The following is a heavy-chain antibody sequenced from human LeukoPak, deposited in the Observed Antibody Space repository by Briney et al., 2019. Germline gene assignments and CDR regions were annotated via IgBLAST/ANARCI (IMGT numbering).Heavy chain of an antibody. Sequence: GASVKVSCKASGYTFIDYYMHWVRQAPGQGLEWLGCINPNSGGRNYAQKLQGRVTMTRDTSISTAYMELSRLRSDDTAVYYCARNGPGGFDPWGQGTLVTVSS. J-gene: IGHJ5*02. CDR3: ARNGPGGFDP. CDR2: INPNSGGR. D-gene: IGHD2-8*02. V-gene: IGHV1-2*02. CDR1: GYTFIDYY.